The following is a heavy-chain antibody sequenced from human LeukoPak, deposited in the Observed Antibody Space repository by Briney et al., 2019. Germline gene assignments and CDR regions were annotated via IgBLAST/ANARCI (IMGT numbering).Heavy chain of an antibody. J-gene: IGHJ4*02. CDR3: ASGDVYDSSGYLDY. CDR1: GFTVSSNY. CDR2: IYSGGST. V-gene: IGHV3-53*01. Sequence: GGSLRLSCAASGFTVSSNYMSWVRQAPGKGLEWVSIIYSGGSTFYADSVKGRFTISRDNSKNTLYLQMNSLRAEDTAVYYCASGDVYDSSGYLDYWGQGTLVTVSS. D-gene: IGHD3-22*01.